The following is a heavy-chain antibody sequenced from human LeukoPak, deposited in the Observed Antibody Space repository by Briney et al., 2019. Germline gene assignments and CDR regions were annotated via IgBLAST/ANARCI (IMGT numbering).Heavy chain of an antibody. V-gene: IGHV3-21*01. CDR1: GYTFSSYS. Sequence: GGSLRLSCAASGYTFSSYSINWVRQAPGKGLEWVSSISVRSNYIYYADSVRGRFRISRDDARDSLYLQMNSLRAEDTAVYYCVRLRRNSDTSGFYFYYDFWGQGTLVTVSS. CDR2: ISVRSNYI. D-gene: IGHD3-22*01. J-gene: IGHJ4*02. CDR3: VRLRRNSDTSGFYFYYDF.